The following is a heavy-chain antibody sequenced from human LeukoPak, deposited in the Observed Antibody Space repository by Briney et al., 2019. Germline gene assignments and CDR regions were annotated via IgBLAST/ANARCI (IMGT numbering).Heavy chain of an antibody. V-gene: IGHV3-33*01. D-gene: IGHD6-6*01. CDR3: AREDSSSDTYDY. CDR2: IWYDGSNK. J-gene: IGHJ4*02. CDR1: GFTFSSYG. Sequence: GGSLRLSCVASGFTFSSYGMHWVRQAPGKGLEWVAVIWYDGSNKYYADSVKGRFTISRDNSKNTLYLQMNSLRAEDTAVYYCAREDSSSDTYDYWGQGTLVTVSS.